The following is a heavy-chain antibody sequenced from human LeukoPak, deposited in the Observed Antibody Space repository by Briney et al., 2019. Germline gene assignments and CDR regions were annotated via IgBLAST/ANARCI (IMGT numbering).Heavy chain of an antibody. CDR1: GFTFSSYG. CDR2: ISYDGSNK. D-gene: IGHD2-2*01. V-gene: IGHV3-30*18. J-gene: IGHJ4*02. CDR3: AKDRGACSSTSCYYFDY. Sequence: GGSLRLSCAASGFTFSSYGMHWVRQAPGKGLEWVAVISYDGSNKYYADSVKGRFTISRDNSKNTLYLQMNSLRAEDTAVYYCAKDRGACSSTSCYYFDYWGQGTLVTVSS.